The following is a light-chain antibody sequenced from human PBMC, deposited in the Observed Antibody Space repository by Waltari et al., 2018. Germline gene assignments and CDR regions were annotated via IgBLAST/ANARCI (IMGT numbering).Light chain of an antibody. J-gene: IGLJ2*01. Sequence: QSALTQPASVSGSPGQAIIISRTGTGSDGGGYGYFSWYQQYPGKAPRLIIYDVYNRPSGVSNRFSGSKSDNTASLTLSGLQAEDESVYYCSSYTSSGVVFGGGTKLTVL. CDR2: DVY. CDR1: GSDGGGYGY. V-gene: IGLV2-14*01. CDR3: SSYTSSGVV.